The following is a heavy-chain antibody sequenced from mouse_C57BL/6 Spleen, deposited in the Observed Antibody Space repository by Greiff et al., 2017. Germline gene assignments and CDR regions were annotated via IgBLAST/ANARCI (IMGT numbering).Heavy chain of an antibody. J-gene: IGHJ4*01. CDR3: TRDRDGYDAMDY. CDR1: GFTFSSYA. CDR2: ISSGGDYI. Sequence: DVHLVESGEGLVKPGGSLKLSCAASGFTFSSYAMSWVRQTPEKRLEWVAYISSGGDYIYYADTVKGRFTISRDNARNTLYLQMSSLKSEDTAMYYYTRDRDGYDAMDYWGQGTSVTVSS. D-gene: IGHD2-3*01. V-gene: IGHV5-9-1*02.